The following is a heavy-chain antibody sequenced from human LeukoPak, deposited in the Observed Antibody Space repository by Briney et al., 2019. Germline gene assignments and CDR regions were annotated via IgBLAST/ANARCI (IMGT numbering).Heavy chain of an antibody. V-gene: IGHV3-7*01. CDR3: ARDRYCSDSSCPHFDY. CDR1: GFTFSHYW. J-gene: IGHJ4*02. D-gene: IGHD2-15*01. Sequence: GGSLRLSCTASGFTFSHYWMSWVRQAPGKGLQWVADIKQDESEKYYVDSVKGRFTVSRDNAKNSMYLQMNSLRAEDTAVYYCARDRYCSDSSCPHFDYWGQGTLVTVSS. CDR2: IKQDESEK.